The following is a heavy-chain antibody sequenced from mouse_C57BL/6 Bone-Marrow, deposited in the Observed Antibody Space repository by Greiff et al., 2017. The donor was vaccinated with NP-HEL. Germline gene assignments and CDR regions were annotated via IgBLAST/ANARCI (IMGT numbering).Heavy chain of an antibody. D-gene: IGHD1-1*01. CDR2: IWRGGST. CDR1: GFSLTSYG. Sequence: VQLVESGPGLVQPSQSLSITCTVSGFSLTSYGVHWVRQSPGKGLEWLGVIWRGGSTDYNAAFMSRLSITKDNSKSQVFFKMNSLQADDTAIYYCAKKSYYGSSSWFAYWGQGTLVTVSA. CDR3: AKKSYYGSSSWFAY. J-gene: IGHJ3*01. V-gene: IGHV2-5*01.